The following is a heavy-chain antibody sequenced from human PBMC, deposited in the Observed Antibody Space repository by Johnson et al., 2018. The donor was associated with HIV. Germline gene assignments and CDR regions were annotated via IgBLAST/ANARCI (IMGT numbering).Heavy chain of an antibody. V-gene: IGHV3-20*04. CDR3: AKDRGSSWLDAFDS. CDR2: INWNGGST. Sequence: VQLVESGGGVVQPGRSLRLSCAASGFTFSDYGMHWVRQAPGKGLEWVSGINWNGGSTGYADSVKGRFTISRDNAKNSLYLQMNSLRAEDTALYYCAKDRGSSWLDAFDSWGQGTMVTVSS. D-gene: IGHD6-13*01. CDR1: GFTFSDYG. J-gene: IGHJ3*02.